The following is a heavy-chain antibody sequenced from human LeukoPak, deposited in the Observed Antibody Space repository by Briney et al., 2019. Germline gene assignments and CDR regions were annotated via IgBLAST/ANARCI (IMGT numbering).Heavy chain of an antibody. CDR3: AADHGNVATLLGA. CDR2: IVVGSGDT. J-gene: IGHJ4*02. V-gene: IGHV1-58*02. CDR1: GFTFNTSA. Sequence: SVKVSCKASGFTFNTSAMQWVRQTRGHRLEWIGWIVVGSGDTNYAQKFQERVTITRDMSTGTAYMQLSSLKSEDTAIYYCAADHGNVATLLGAWGQGTLVTVSS. D-gene: IGHD3-16*01.